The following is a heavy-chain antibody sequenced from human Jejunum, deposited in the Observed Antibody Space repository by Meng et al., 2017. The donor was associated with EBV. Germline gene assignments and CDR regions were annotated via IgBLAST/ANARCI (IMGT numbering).Heavy chain of an antibody. Sequence: QVQLQESGPGLVKSSEXLSLTCTVXGCSVSTGSYYWSWIRQPPGKGLEWIGYFYYSASPKYNPSLKSRATISADMSKNQFSLKLRSVTSADTAVYYCARGRGVTDYYDSSGSPFDYWGQGTLVTVSS. CDR2: FYYSASP. CDR1: GCSVSTGSYY. D-gene: IGHD3-22*01. V-gene: IGHV4-61*01. J-gene: IGHJ4*02. CDR3: ARGRGVTDYYDSSGSPFDY.